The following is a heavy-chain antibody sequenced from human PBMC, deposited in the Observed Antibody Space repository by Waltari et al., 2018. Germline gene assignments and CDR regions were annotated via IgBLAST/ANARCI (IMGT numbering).Heavy chain of an antibody. CDR2: IKQDGSEK. CDR1: GFTFSSYW. CDR3: ARVTGGIAAAGTVLYYYYYMDV. D-gene: IGHD6-13*01. Sequence: EVQLVESGGGLVQPGGSLRLSCAASGFTFSSYWMSWVRQAPGKGLEWVANIKQDGSEKYYGGAVKGRFTIARDNAKNSLYLQMNSLRAEDTAVYYCARVTGGIAAAGTVLYYYYYMDVWGKGTTVTVSS. V-gene: IGHV3-7*01. J-gene: IGHJ6*03.